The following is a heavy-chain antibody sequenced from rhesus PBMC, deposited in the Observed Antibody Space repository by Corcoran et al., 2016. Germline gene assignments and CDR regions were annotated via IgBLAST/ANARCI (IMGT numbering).Heavy chain of an antibody. CDR1: GFAISTSGTG. CDR3: ARRRGIAAFDY. D-gene: IGHD6-13*01. CDR2: IYWDDDK. J-gene: IGHJ4*01. Sequence: QVTLKESGPALVKPTQTLTLTCTFSGFAISTSGTGVGWIRQSPVKALEWLALIYWDDDKYYSTSLTRTLTISKDTSKNQVFLTMTTMDPMDTSTYYCARRRGIAAFDYWGQGVLVTVSS. V-gene: IGHV2-174*01.